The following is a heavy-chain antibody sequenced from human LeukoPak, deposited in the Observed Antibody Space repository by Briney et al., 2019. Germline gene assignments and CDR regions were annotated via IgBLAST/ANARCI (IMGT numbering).Heavy chain of an antibody. CDR3: AKRPIVVVPRTAYYFDY. D-gene: IGHD2-2*01. V-gene: IGHV3-23*01. CDR1: GFTFSSYA. CDR2: ISGSGGST. J-gene: IGHJ4*02. Sequence: QPGGSLRLSCAASGFTFSSYAMSWVSQAPGKGLEWVSAISGSGGSTYYADSVKGRFTISRDNSKNTLYLQMNSLRAEDTAVYYCAKRPIVVVPRTAYYFDYWGQGTLVTVSS.